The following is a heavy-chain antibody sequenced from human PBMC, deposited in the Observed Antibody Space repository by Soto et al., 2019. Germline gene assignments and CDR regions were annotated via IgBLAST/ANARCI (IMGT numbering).Heavy chain of an antibody. CDR2: IYYSGST. Sequence: PSETLSLTCTVSGGSISNSNYYWGWIRQPPGKGLEWIGSIYYSGSTYHNPSLKSRVTISVDTSKNQFSLKLNSVTAADTAVYYCARQRNYDFWSGHINLLAPWGQGTLVTVSS. V-gene: IGHV4-39*01. CDR1: GGSISNSNYY. D-gene: IGHD3-3*01. CDR3: ARQRNYDFWSGHINLLAP. J-gene: IGHJ5*02.